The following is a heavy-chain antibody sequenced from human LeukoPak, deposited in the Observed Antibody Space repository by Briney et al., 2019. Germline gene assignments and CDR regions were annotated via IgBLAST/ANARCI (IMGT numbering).Heavy chain of an antibody. Sequence: PGGSLSLSCAASVFTFSSSGMNWVRQAPGKGLEWVSYISSSGSTIYYADSVKGRFTISRDNAKNSLYLQMNSLRAEDTAVYSCARNYNGVNFDYWGQGTLVTVSS. V-gene: IGHV3-48*04. CDR1: VFTFSSSG. CDR3: ARNYNGVNFDY. D-gene: IGHD1-1*01. J-gene: IGHJ4*02. CDR2: ISSSGSTI.